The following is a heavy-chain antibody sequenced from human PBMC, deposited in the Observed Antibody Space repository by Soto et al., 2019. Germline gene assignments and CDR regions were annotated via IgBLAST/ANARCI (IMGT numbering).Heavy chain of an antibody. CDR3: ARGYDFWSGYYYPYGMDV. Sequence: HPGGSLRLSCAASGFTFSSYAMHWVRQAPGKGLEWVAVISYDGSNKNYADSVKGRFTISRDNSKNTLYLQMNSLRAEDTAVYYCARGYDFWSGYYYPYGMDVWGQGTTVTVSS. V-gene: IGHV3-30-3*01. J-gene: IGHJ6*02. CDR2: ISYDGSNK. CDR1: GFTFSSYA. D-gene: IGHD3-3*01.